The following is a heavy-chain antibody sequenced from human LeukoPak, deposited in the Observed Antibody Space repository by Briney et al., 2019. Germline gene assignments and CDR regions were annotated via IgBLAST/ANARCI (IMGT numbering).Heavy chain of an antibody. D-gene: IGHD3-22*01. V-gene: IGHV1-2*02. CDR2: INPNSGGT. Sequence: ASVKVSCKASGYTFTGYYMHWVRQAPGQGLEWMGWINPNSGGTNYAQKFQGRVTMTRDTSISTAYMELSRLRSDDTAVFYCARALRYYDSSGYFHYFDYWGQGTLVTVPS. CDR1: GYTFTGYY. CDR3: ARALRYYDSSGYFHYFDY. J-gene: IGHJ4*02.